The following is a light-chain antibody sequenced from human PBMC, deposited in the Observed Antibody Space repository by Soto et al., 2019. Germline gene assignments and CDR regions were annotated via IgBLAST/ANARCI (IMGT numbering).Light chain of an antibody. CDR1: QSVSSDY. CDR3: QRYGSSLPLT. CDR2: GAS. Sequence: EIVLTQSPGTLSLSPGDRATLSCRARQSVSSDYLAWYQQKPGQAPRLLIYGASSRATGIPDRFSGSGSGTDFTLTISRLEPEDFAVYYCQRYGSSLPLTFGGGTKVEIK. V-gene: IGKV3-20*01. J-gene: IGKJ4*01.